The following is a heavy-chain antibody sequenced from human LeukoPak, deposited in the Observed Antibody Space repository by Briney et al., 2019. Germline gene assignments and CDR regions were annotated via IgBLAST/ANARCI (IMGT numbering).Heavy chain of an antibody. CDR1: GGSLSNYY. J-gene: IGHJ4*02. CDR3: ATRVQLDYGDEYYFGY. V-gene: IGHV4-59*08. D-gene: IGHD4-17*01. Sequence: PSETLSLTCTVSGGSLSNYYWNWIRQPPGKGLEWIAYIYYSGSTNYNPSLKSRVTISVDTSKNQFSLKLTSVTAADTAVYYCATRVQLDYGDEYYFGYWGQGTLVTVSS. CDR2: IYYSGST.